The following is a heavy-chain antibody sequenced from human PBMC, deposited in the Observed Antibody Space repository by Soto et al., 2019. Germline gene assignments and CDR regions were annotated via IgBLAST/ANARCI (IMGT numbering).Heavy chain of an antibody. J-gene: IGHJ4*02. CDR3: AKALFYNSYYFDY. Sequence: QVQLVQSGAEVKKPGASVKVSCKAYGYTFTSYAMHWVRQAPGQRLEWMGWINAGNGNTKYSQKFQGRVTITRDTSASTAYMELSSLRSEDTAVYYCAKALFYNSYYFDYWGQGTLVTVSS. CDR1: GYTFTSYA. D-gene: IGHD1-20*01. CDR2: INAGNGNT. V-gene: IGHV1-3*01.